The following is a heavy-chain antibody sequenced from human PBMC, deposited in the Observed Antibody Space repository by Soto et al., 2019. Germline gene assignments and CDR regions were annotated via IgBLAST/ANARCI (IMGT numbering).Heavy chain of an antibody. J-gene: IGHJ4*02. Sequence: ASVKVSCKASGGTFSSYAISWVRQAPGQGLEWMGWINPNSGGTNYAQKFQGWVTMTRDTSISTAYMELSRLRSDDTAVYYCARGPYITGTTSGPDDYWGQGTLVTVSS. CDR1: GGTFSSYA. V-gene: IGHV1-2*04. D-gene: IGHD1-7*01. CDR2: INPNSGGT. CDR3: ARGPYITGTTSGPDDY.